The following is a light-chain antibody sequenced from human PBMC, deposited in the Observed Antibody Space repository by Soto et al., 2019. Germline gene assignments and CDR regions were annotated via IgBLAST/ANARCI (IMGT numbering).Light chain of an antibody. J-gene: IGKJ1*01. Sequence: EIVMTQSPATLSVSPGERGTLSCRASQSVSSNLAWYQQKPGQAPSLLIYGASTRATGIPARFSGSRSGTEFTLTISSLQSEDFAVYYCQQYNNWPWTFGQGTKVEIK. CDR1: QSVSSN. CDR3: QQYNNWPWT. V-gene: IGKV3-15*01. CDR2: GAS.